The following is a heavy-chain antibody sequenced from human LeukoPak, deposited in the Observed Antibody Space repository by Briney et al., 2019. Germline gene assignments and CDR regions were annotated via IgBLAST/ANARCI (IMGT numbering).Heavy chain of an antibody. Sequence: GEALKISRKGFGYSFISYWINRVRQKPGKGLERVGRIDSSDSYTNYSPSFQGHVTISADKSISTAYLQWSSLKASDTAMYYCARIDCSSASCLYYYGMDVWGQGTTVTVSS. CDR3: ARIDCSSASCLYYYGMDV. V-gene: IGHV5-10-1*01. D-gene: IGHD2-2*01. CDR2: IDSSDSYT. J-gene: IGHJ6*02. CDR1: GYSFISYW.